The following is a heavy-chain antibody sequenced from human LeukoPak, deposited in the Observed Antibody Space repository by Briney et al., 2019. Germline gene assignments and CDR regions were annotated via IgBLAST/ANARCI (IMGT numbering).Heavy chain of an antibody. J-gene: IGHJ4*02. CDR1: GFTFDDYG. D-gene: IGHD1-26*01. V-gene: IGHV3-20*04. Sequence: SGGSLRLSCAASGFTFDDYGMSWVRQAPGKGLEWVSGINWNGGSTGYADSVKGRFTISRDNAKNSLYLQMNSLRAEDTALYYCTRGYRGSRPFDYWGQGTLVTVSS. CDR3: TRGYRGSRPFDY. CDR2: INWNGGST.